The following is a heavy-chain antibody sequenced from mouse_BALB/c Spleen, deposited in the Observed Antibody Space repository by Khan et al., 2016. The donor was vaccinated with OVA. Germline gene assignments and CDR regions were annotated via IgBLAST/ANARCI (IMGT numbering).Heavy chain of an antibody. Sequence: QVQLKQSGAELARPGASVKLSCKASGYTFTNYWMQWVKQRPGQGLEWIGTTYPGNGDTRYTQNFKDKATLTADKSSNTAYMQLSSLTSEDSAVYYCARGGITTGYFDYWGLGTTLTVAS. CDR3: ARGGITTGYFDY. D-gene: IGHD1-1*01. J-gene: IGHJ2*01. CDR1: GYTFTNYW. CDR2: TYPGNGDT. V-gene: IGHV1-87*01.